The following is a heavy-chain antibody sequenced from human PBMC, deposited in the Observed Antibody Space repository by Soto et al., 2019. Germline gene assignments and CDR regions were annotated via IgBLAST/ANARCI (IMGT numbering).Heavy chain of an antibody. CDR3: ARDCGPLGRTNGVCYTGLDAFDI. J-gene: IGHJ3*02. CDR2: IKQDGSEK. CDR1: GFTFSSYW. D-gene: IGHD2-8*01. V-gene: IGHV3-7*01. Sequence: EVQLVESGGGLVQPGGSLRLSCAASGFTFSSYWMSWVRQAPGKGLEWVANIKQDGSEKYYVDSVKGRFTISRDNAKNSLYLQMNSLRAEDTAVYYCARDCGPLGRTNGVCYTGLDAFDIWGQGTMVTVSS.